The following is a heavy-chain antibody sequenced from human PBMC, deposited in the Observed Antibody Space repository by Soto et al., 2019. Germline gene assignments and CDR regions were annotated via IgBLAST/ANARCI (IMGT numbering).Heavy chain of an antibody. V-gene: IGHV4-61*01. CDR3: ARQRFGEVPYWFEP. D-gene: IGHD3-3*01. Sequence: QVQLQESGPGLVKPSETLSLTCTVSGGFVSSASYFWSCIRQPPGKEMKFIAYVYYTGTTKYSPSLKSRSSISLDTSKNQFSLNLSSVTTADTDIYYCARQRFGEVPYWFEPWGKGILVTVS. J-gene: IGHJ5*02. CDR2: VYYTGTT. CDR1: GGFVSSASYF.